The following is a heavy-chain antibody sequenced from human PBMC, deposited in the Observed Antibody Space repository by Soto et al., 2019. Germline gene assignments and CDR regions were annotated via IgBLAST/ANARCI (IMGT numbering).Heavy chain of an antibody. Sequence: QVQLVESGGGVVQPGRSLRLSCAASGFTFSSYGMHWVRQAPGKGLEWVAVISYDGSNKYYADSVKGRFTISRDNSKNTLYLQMNSLRAEDTAVYYCAKDGGRVVVVAASYCFDYWGQGTLVTVSS. V-gene: IGHV3-30*18. CDR3: AKDGGRVVVVAASYCFDY. D-gene: IGHD2-15*01. J-gene: IGHJ4*02. CDR1: GFTFSSYG. CDR2: ISYDGSNK.